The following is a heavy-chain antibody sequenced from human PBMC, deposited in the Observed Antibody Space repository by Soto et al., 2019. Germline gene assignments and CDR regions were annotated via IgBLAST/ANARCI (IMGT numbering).Heavy chain of an antibody. D-gene: IGHD2-15*01. V-gene: IGHV1-3*01. CDR1: GYSFTSYA. Sequence: ASVKVSCKASGYSFTSYAMHWVRQAPGQRLEWKGWINAGNGNTKYSQKFQGRVTNTRDTSASTAYMELSSLRSEDTAVYYCARAHCSAGSCYPTFDYWGQGTLVTVSS. CDR3: ARAHCSAGSCYPTFDY. J-gene: IGHJ4*02. CDR2: INAGNGNT.